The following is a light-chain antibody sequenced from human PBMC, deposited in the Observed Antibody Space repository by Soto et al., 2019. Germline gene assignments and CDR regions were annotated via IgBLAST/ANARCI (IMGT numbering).Light chain of an antibody. J-gene: IGKJ3*01. CDR2: AAS. Sequence: DIQLTQSPSFLSASVGDRVTITCRASQGISSYLAWYQQKPGKAPKLLIYAASTLQSGVPSRFSGSGSGTAFTLTISSLQPEDFASYYCQQLFSYPLFTFGPGTKVDI. CDR1: QGISSY. V-gene: IGKV1-9*01. CDR3: QQLFSYPLFT.